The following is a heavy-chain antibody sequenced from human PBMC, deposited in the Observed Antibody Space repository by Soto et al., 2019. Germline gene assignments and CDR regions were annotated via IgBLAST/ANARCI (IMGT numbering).Heavy chain of an antibody. J-gene: IGHJ5*02. CDR2: IYHSGST. V-gene: IGHV4-38-2*01. CDR1: GYPISSGYY. Sequence: PSETLSLTCAVSGYPISSGYYWGWTRQPPGKGLEWIGSIYHSGSTYYNPSLKSRVTISVDTSKNQFSLKLSSVTAADTAVYYCATSLRPDLNWFDPWGQGTLVTVSS. D-gene: IGHD3-16*01. CDR3: ATSLRPDLNWFDP.